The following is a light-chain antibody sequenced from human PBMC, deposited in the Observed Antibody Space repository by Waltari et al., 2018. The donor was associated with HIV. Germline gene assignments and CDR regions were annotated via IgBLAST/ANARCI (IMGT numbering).Light chain of an antibody. V-gene: IGLV1-51*01. CDR3: GTWDSSLSAVV. Sequence: QSVLTQPPSVSAAPGQKVTISCSGSSSHNGNNYLSWYQQLPGTAPKLLIYDNNKRPSGIPDRFSGSKSGTSATLGITGLQTGDEADYYCGTWDSSLSAVVFGGGTKLTVL. CDR2: DNN. CDR1: SSHNGNNY. J-gene: IGLJ2*01.